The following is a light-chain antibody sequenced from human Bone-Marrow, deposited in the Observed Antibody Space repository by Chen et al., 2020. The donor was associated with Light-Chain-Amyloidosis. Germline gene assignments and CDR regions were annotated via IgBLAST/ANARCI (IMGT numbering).Light chain of an antibody. V-gene: IGLV3-25*03. CDR2: RDT. CDR1: DLPTKY. Sequence: YELTRPPSVSVSPGQTARITCSGDDLPTKYAYWYQQKPGQAPVLGIHRDTERPSGISERFSGSSSGTTATLTISGVQAEDEADYHCQSADSSGTYEVIFGGGTKLTVL. CDR3: QSADSSGTYEVI. J-gene: IGLJ2*01.